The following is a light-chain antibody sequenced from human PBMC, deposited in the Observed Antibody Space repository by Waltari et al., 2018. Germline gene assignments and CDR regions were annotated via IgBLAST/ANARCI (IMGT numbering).Light chain of an antibody. V-gene: IGLV1-47*01. J-gene: IGLJ3*02. CDR3: AAWDDSLSGPWV. CDR1: SSNIGSNY. CDR2: RNN. Sequence: QSVLTQPPSASETPGQRVTISCSGSSSNIGSNYVYWYQQLPETAPQLLIYRNNQRPSGVPDRFSGSKSGTSASLAISGLRSDDEADYYCAAWDDSLSGPWVFGGGTKLTVL.